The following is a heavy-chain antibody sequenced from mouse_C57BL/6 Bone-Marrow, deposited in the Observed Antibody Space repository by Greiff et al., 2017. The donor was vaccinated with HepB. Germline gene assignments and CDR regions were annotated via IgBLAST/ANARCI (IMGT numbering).Heavy chain of an antibody. CDR2: IYPSDSET. Sequence: VQLQQSGAELVRTGSSVKLSCKASGYTFTSYWMDWVKQRPGQGLEWIGNIYPSDSETHYNQKFKDKATLTVDKSSSTAYMQLSSLTSEDSAVYYCASGYYGSSLFAYWGQGTLVTVSA. V-gene: IGHV1-61*01. CDR1: GYTFTSYW. CDR3: ASGYYGSSLFAY. J-gene: IGHJ3*01. D-gene: IGHD1-1*01.